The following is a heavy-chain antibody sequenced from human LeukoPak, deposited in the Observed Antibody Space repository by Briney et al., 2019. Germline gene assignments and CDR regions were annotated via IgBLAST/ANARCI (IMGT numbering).Heavy chain of an antibody. J-gene: IGHJ4*02. D-gene: IGHD3-10*01. CDR2: INPNSGGT. CDR3: ASDQFVLDYYGSGSWVNPKPPAVI. CDR1: GYTFTGYY. Sequence: ASVKVSCKASGYTFTGYYMHWVRQAPGQGLEWMGWINPNSGGTNYAQKFQGRVTMTRDTSISTAYMELSRLRSDDTAVYYCASDQFVLDYYGSGSWVNPKPPAVIWGQGTLVTVSS. V-gene: IGHV1-2*02.